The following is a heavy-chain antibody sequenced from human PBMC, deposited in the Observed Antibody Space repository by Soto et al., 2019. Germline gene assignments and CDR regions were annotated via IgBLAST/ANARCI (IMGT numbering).Heavy chain of an antibody. Sequence: SETLSLPCTVSCGSISSYYWSWIRQPPGKGLEWIGYIYYSGSTNYNPSLKSRVTISVDTSKNQFSLKLSSVTAADTAVYYCARDRSPRYSGSSYYYYMDVWGKGTTVTVSS. J-gene: IGHJ6*03. CDR1: CGSISSYY. CDR3: ARDRSPRYSGSSYYYYMDV. D-gene: IGHD5-12*01. V-gene: IGHV4-59*01. CDR2: IYYSGST.